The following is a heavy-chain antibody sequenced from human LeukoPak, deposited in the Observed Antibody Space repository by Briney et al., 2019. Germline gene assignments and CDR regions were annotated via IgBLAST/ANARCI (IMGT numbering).Heavy chain of an antibody. J-gene: IGHJ4*02. CDR2: IYYTGST. CDR1: GGSIKSYY. V-gene: IGHV4-59*01. CDR3: ARYEEFSTGYSASSPRHYFDH. D-gene: IGHD3/OR15-3a*01. Sequence: SETLSLTCNVSGGSIKSYYWSWIPQPPGKGLECIGHIYYTGSTYYKPSLESRVTISVDMAKNQISLKLSSVTAADTAVYYCARYEEFSTGYSASSPRHYFDHWGQGTLVTISS.